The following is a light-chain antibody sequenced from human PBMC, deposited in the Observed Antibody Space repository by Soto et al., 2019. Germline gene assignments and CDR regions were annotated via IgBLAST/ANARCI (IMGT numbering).Light chain of an antibody. CDR3: QQYKDWRT. J-gene: IGKJ1*01. V-gene: IGKV3-15*01. CDR1: QTIDNK. CDR2: GAS. Sequence: IGMTQSPATLSVSPGERATLSCRASQTIDNKLAWYQQRPGQAPRLLIYGASIRATGIPARFSGSGSGTEFTLTISGLQSEDFGVYYCQQYKDWRTFGQGTNVDIK.